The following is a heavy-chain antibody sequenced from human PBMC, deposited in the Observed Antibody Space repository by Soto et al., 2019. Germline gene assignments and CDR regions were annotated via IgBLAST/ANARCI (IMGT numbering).Heavy chain of an antibody. J-gene: IGHJ6*02. CDR3: ARGDSTDCSNGVCSFFYNHDMAV. CDR2: INPKSGGT. CDR1: GYSFTDYH. D-gene: IGHD2-8*01. Sequence: ASVKVSCKASGYSFTDYHIHWVRQAPGQGLEWLGRINPKSGGTSTAQKFQGWVTMTTDTSISTASMELTRLTSDDTAIYYCARGDSTDCSNGVCSFFYNHDMAVWGQGTTGTSP. V-gene: IGHV1-2*04.